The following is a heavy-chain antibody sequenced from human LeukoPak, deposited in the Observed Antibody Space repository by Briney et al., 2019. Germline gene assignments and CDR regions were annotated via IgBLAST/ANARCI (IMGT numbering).Heavy chain of an antibody. V-gene: IGHV4-39*01. CDR3: ARTYYSDSSGYPLNDY. CDR2: IYYSGST. D-gene: IGHD3-22*01. Sequence: PSETLSLTCTVSGGSISSSSYYWGWIRQPPGKGLEWIGSIYYSGSTYYNPSLKSRVTISVDTSKNQFSLQLNSVTPEDTAVYYCARTYYSDSSGYPLNDYWGQGTLVTVSS. J-gene: IGHJ4*02. CDR1: GGSISSSSYY.